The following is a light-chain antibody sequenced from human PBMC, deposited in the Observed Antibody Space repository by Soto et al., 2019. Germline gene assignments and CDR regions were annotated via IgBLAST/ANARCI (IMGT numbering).Light chain of an antibody. Sequence: QSVLTQPASVSGSPGQSITISCTGTSSDVGGYNYVSWYQHHPGKAPKLMIYEVSNRPSGVSNRFSGSKSGTSATLGITGLQTGDEADYYCGTWDSSLSAGVFGGGTKVTVL. V-gene: IGLV2-14*01. CDR1: SSDVGGYNY. J-gene: IGLJ2*01. CDR2: EVS. CDR3: GTWDSSLSAGV.